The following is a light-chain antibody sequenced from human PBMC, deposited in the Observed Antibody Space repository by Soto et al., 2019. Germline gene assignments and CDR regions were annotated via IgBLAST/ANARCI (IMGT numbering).Light chain of an antibody. V-gene: IGKV3-15*01. CDR3: QQYNNWPPLA. Sequence: EIVMTQSPATLSVSPGERAILSCRASKSVSNNLAWYQQKPGQAPRLLIYGASTRATGIPARFSGSGSGTEFTHSISSLQSEDFAIYYCQQYNNWPPLAFGGGTKVEIK. CDR1: KSVSNN. J-gene: IGKJ4*01. CDR2: GAS.